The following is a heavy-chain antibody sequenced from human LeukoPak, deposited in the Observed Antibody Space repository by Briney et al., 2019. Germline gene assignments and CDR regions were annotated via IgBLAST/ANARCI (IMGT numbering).Heavy chain of an antibody. CDR2: ISGSGAHT. CDR1: GFTFSGDA. J-gene: IGHJ4*02. Sequence: GSLRLSCIASGFTFSGDAMNWIRQVPGKGLEWVSAISGSGAHTFYADSVEGRFTVSRDNFNDTLYLQMNSLRVDDTAIYYCARDWFNDYWGQGTLVTVSS. CDR3: ARDWFNDY. V-gene: IGHV3-23*01. D-gene: IGHD3-9*01.